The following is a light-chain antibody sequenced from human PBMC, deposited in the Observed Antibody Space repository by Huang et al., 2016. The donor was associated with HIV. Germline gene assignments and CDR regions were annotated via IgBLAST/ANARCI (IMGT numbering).Light chain of an antibody. CDR1: QSVNSK. J-gene: IGKJ2*01. CDR2: GAS. Sequence: EIVMTQSPATLSLSPGERATLSCRPSQSVNSKLAWYQQKPGQAPRLLTYGASTRATGVPGRFSGSGSGTEFTLTISSLQSEDFAVYYCQQYSKWPPNTFGQGTKLESK. CDR3: QQYSKWPPNT. V-gene: IGKV3-15*01.